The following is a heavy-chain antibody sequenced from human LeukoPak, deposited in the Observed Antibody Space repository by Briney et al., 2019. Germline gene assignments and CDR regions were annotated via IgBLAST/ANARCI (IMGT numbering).Heavy chain of an antibody. CDR3: ARDPARGTSETNWFDP. CDR1: GYTFTGYY. CDR2: INPNSGGT. J-gene: IGHJ5*02. D-gene: IGHD2-2*01. Sequence: EASVKVSCKASGYTFTGYYMHWVRQAPGQGLEWMGWINPNSGGTNYAQKFQGRVTMTRDTSISTAYMELSRLRSDDTAVYYCARDPARGTSETNWFDPWGQGTLVTVSS. V-gene: IGHV1-2*02.